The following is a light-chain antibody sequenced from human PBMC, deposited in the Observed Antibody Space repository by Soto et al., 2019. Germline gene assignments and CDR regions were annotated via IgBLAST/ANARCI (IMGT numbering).Light chain of an antibody. V-gene: IGKV1-33*01. CDR1: QDISNY. Sequence: DIQMTQSPSSLSASVGDRVTITCQASQDISNYLNWYQQKPGKAPKLLIYDASNLETGVPSRFSGSGSGTDFTFTISSLQPEDIETYYCHQYDNLPWTFGQGTKVESK. J-gene: IGKJ1*01. CDR2: DAS. CDR3: HQYDNLPWT.